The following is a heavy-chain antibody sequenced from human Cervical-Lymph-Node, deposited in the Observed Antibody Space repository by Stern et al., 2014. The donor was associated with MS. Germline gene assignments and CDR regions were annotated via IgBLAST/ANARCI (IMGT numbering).Heavy chain of an antibody. J-gene: IGHJ6*02. CDR2: IWYDGSNK. Sequence: MQLVESGGGVVQPGRSLRLSCAASGFTFSSYGMHWVRQAPGKGLEWVAVIWYDGSNKYYADSVKGRFTISRDNSKNTLYLQMNSLRAEDTAVYYCARSPTRSSSLGMDVWGQGTTVTVSS. CDR1: GFTFSSYG. D-gene: IGHD2-2*01. CDR3: ARSPTRSSSLGMDV. V-gene: IGHV3-33*01.